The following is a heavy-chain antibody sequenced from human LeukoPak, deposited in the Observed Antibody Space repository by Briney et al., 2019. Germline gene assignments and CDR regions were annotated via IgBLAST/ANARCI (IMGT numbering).Heavy chain of an antibody. D-gene: IGHD5-24*01. CDR1: GGSFSGYY. Sequence: SETLSLTCAVYGGSFSGYYWSWIRQPPGKGLEWIGEINHSGSTNYNPSLKSRVTISVDTSKNQFSLKLSSVTAADTAVYYCAIEMATIDYWGQGTLVTVSS. CDR3: AIEMATIDY. J-gene: IGHJ4*02. CDR2: INHSGST. V-gene: IGHV4-34*01.